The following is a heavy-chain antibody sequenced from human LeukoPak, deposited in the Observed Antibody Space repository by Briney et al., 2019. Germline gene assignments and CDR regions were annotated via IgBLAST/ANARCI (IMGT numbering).Heavy chain of an antibody. CDR2: ISGSGGST. D-gene: IGHD3-10*01. J-gene: IGHJ4*02. V-gene: IGHV3-23*01. Sequence: GGSLRLSCAASGFTFTICAMNWVRQAPGKGLEWVSGISGSGGSTYYADSVKGRFTISRHSSKNTVYLQMSSLRAEDTAVYYCAKADGSYKTLIDYWGQGTLVTVSS. CDR3: AKADGSYKTLIDY. CDR1: GFTFTICA.